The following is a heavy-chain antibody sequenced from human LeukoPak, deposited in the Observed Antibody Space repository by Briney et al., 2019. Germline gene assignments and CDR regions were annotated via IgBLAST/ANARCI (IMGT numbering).Heavy chain of an antibody. Sequence: ASVKVSCKASGFSFTDYYMHWVRQAPGQGLEWMGYINPHSGGTSSPQKFQGRVTMTTDTSISAAYMELSSLISDDTVMYYCVREGNELLSKNFDYWGQGTLVTVSS. CDR2: INPHSGGT. V-gene: IGHV1-2*02. J-gene: IGHJ4*02. CDR3: VREGNELLSKNFDY. CDR1: GFSFTDYY. D-gene: IGHD2-21*02.